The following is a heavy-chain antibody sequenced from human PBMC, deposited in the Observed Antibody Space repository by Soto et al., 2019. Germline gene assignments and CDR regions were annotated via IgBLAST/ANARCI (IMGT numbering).Heavy chain of an antibody. V-gene: IGHV3-33*01. CDR1: GFTFSSYG. Sequence: ESGGGVVQPGRSLRLSCAASGFTFSSYGMHWVRQAPGKGLEWVAVIWYDGSNKYYADSVKGRFTISRDNSKNTLYLQMNXLRAXXTXVXXCXXXWXXXRPDYWGQGTLVTVSS. CDR3: XXXWXXXRPDY. J-gene: IGHJ4*02. CDR2: IWYDGSNK.